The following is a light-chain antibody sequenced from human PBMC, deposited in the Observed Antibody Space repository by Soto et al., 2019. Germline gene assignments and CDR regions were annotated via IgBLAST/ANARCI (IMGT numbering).Light chain of an antibody. CDR2: GAS. J-gene: IGKJ1*01. Sequence: EVMLTQSPGTLSLSPGERATLSCRASQSVSSNYLAWYQQKSGQAPRLLIYGASNRATGIPGRFSGSGSGTDFTLTIRRLEPEDFAVYYCQQYDTSPRTFGQGTKVEFK. CDR1: QSVSSNY. CDR3: QQYDTSPRT. V-gene: IGKV3-20*01.